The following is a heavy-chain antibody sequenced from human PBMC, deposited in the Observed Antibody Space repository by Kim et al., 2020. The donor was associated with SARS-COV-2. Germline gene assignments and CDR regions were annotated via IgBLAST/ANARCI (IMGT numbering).Heavy chain of an antibody. D-gene: IGHD6-13*01. J-gene: IGHJ6*02. CDR1: GFTFDDYA. Sequence: GGSLRLSCAASGFTFDDYAMHWVRQAPGKGLEWVSGISWNSGSIGYADSVKGRFTISRDNAKNSLYLQMNSLRAEDTALYYCAKGIAAAGPIGMDVWGQGTTVTVPS. CDR3: AKGIAAAGPIGMDV. V-gene: IGHV3-9*01. CDR2: ISWNSGSI.